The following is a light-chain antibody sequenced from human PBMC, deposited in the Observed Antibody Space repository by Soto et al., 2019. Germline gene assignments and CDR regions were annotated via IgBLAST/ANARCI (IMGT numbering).Light chain of an antibody. CDR2: EVS. J-gene: IGLJ2*01. CDR3: SSYTSTNVI. V-gene: IGLV2-14*01. CDR1: NSDVAGYNY. Sequence: QSALTQPASMSGSPGQSITISCTGTNSDVAGYNYVSWYQQHSGKAPKLIIYEVSVRPSGVSGRFSGSKSGKTASLTISGLQAEDEADYYCSSYTSTNVIFGGGTKLTVL.